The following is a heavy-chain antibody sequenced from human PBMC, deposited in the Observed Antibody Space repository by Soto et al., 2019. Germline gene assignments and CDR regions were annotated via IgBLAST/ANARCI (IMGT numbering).Heavy chain of an antibody. Sequence: QVQLVQSGAEVKKPGASVKVSCKASGYTFTSYGISWVRQAPGQGLEWMGWISAYNGNTNYAQKLQGRVTMTTDTSTSRAYMEVRSMRSDDTAVYYCATGVTSYYYYYMDVWGKGTTVTVSS. J-gene: IGHJ6*03. D-gene: IGHD2-2*01. V-gene: IGHV1-18*01. CDR1: GYTFTSYG. CDR3: ATGVTSYYYYYMDV. CDR2: ISAYNGNT.